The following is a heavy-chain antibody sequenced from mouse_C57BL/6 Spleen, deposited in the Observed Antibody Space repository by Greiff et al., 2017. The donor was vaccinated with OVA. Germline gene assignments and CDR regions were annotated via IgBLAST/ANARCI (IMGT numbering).Heavy chain of an antibody. V-gene: IGHV1-64*01. CDR3: ARRGGSSYDYAMDY. D-gene: IGHD1-1*01. CDR2: IHPNSGST. Sequence: VQLQQPGAELVKPGASVKLSCKASGYTFTSYWMHWVKQRPGQGLEWIGMIHPNSGSTTYNEKFKGKVTLTVDKSSSTAYMQISSLTSEDSAVYYCARRGGSSYDYAMDYWGQRTSVTVSS. CDR1: GYTFTSYW. J-gene: IGHJ4*01.